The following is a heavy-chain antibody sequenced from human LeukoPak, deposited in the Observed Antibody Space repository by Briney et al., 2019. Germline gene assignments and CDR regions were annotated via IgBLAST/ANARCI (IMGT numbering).Heavy chain of an antibody. CDR2: ISAYNGNT. V-gene: IGHV1-18*01. CDR1: GYTFTSNG. CDR3: ARVAPNRRYCSGGSCLNYFDY. J-gene: IGHJ4*02. D-gene: IGHD2-15*01. Sequence: TSVKVSCKASGYTFTSNGISWVRQAPGQGLEWMGWISAYNGNTNYAQKLQGRVTMTTDTSTSTAYMELRSLRSDDTAVYYCARVAPNRRYCSGGSCLNYFDYWGQGTLVTVSS.